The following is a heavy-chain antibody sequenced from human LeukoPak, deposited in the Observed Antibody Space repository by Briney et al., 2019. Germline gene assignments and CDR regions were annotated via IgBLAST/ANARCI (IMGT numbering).Heavy chain of an antibody. V-gene: IGHV3-23*01. Sequence: PGGSLRLSCGASGFTFSSYDMTWVRQAPGKGLEWVSGIYGRGGTTYYADSVKGRFIVSGDNSKNSLSLQMNSLRAEDTAVYYCARVVGRNWYLDLWGRGTHVTVSS. CDR2: IYGRGGTT. CDR1: GFTFSSYD. CDR3: ARVVGRNWYLDL. J-gene: IGHJ2*01. D-gene: IGHD1-14*01.